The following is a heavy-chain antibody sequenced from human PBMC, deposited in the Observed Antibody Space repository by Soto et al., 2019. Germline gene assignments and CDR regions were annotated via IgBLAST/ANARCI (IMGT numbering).Heavy chain of an antibody. Sequence: QVQLVQSGAEVKKPGSSVKVSCKASGGTFSSYAISWVRQAPGQGLEWMGGIIPIFGTANYAQKFQGRVTITADESTSTAYMELSSLRSEDTAVYYCARGPPYYYDSSGYYWGTIFDYWGQGTLVTVSS. V-gene: IGHV1-69*12. CDR1: GGTFSSYA. CDR3: ARGPPYYYDSSGYYWGTIFDY. D-gene: IGHD3-22*01. CDR2: IIPIFGTA. J-gene: IGHJ4*02.